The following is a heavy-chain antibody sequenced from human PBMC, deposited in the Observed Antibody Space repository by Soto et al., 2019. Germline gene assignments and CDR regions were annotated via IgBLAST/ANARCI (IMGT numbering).Heavy chain of an antibody. CDR2: IYYSGST. Sequence: PSETLSLTCTVSGGSISSYYWSWIRQPPGKGLEWIGYIYYSGSTNYNPSLKSRVTISVDTSKNQFSLKLSSVTAADTAVYYCARESNGDSTFDYWGQETLVTISS. J-gene: IGHJ4*02. CDR3: ARESNGDSTFDY. CDR1: GGSISSYY. V-gene: IGHV4-59*01. D-gene: IGHD4-17*01.